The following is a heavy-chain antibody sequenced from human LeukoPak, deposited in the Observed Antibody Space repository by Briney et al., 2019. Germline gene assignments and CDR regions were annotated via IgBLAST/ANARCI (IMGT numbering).Heavy chain of an antibody. CDR1: GGSISSYY. D-gene: IGHD6-19*01. Sequence: SETLSLTCTVSGGSISSYYWSWIRQPPGKGLEWIGYIYYSGSTNYNPSLKSRVTISVDTSKNQFSLKLTSVTAADTAVYYCARGVSSGSDLWGRGTLVTVSS. J-gene: IGHJ2*01. CDR2: IYYSGST. CDR3: ARGVSSGSDL. V-gene: IGHV4-59*01.